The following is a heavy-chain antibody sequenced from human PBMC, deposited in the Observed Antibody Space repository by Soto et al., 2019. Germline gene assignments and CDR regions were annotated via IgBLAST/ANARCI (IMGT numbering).Heavy chain of an antibody. Sequence: HPVGSLRLSCAASGFTFSSYAMYWARQAPGKGLEWVAVISYDGSNKYYADSVTGRFTLSRDNSKNTLYLQMNSLRAEDTAVYYCAKGLRPGFRSGWYGRAPDLWGQGTLLTGSS. D-gene: IGHD6-19*01. J-gene: IGHJ5*02. CDR1: GFTFSSYA. V-gene: IGHV3-30-3*01. CDR2: ISYDGSNK. CDR3: AKGLRPGFRSGWYGRAPDL.